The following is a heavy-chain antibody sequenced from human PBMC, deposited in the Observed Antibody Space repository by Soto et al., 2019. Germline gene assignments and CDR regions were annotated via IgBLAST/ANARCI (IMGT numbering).Heavy chain of an antibody. CDR2: ISGYNGGT. CDR3: AKNGHPPYYYYGMDV. Sequence: ASVKVSCKASGYSFSTYVISWVRQAPGQGLEWMGWISGYNGGTNYAQKFQGRVTMTIDTSTTTAYLELRRLTYDDTAVYFCAKNGHPPYYYYGMDVWG. J-gene: IGHJ6*02. D-gene: IGHD2-8*01. CDR1: GYSFSTYV. V-gene: IGHV1-18*01.